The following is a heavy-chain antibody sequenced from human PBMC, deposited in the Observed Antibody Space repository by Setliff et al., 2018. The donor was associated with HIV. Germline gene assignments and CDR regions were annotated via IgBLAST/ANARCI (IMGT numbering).Heavy chain of an antibody. J-gene: IGHJ3*02. D-gene: IGHD1-1*01. CDR2: INHSRAT. CDR3: ARIPTNITPNGFDI. CDR1: GESLSGYY. V-gene: IGHV4-34*01. Sequence: PSETLSLTCAVYGESLSGYYWSWIRQPPGKGLEWVGEINHSRATNYNPSLQSRLTVSVDTSKNQFSLKLSSVTAADTAVYYCARIPTNITPNGFDIWGQGTMVTVSS.